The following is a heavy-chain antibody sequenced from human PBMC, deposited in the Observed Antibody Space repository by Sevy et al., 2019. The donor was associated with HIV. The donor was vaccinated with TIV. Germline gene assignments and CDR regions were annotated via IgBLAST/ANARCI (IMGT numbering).Heavy chain of an antibody. CDR3: AKGGGYSGYEGDVAFDI. CDR1: GFTFSSYG. CDR2: IRYDGSNK. Sequence: GGSLRLSCAASGFTFSSYGMHWVRQAPGKGLEWVAFIRYDGSNKYYADSVKGRFTISRDNSKNTLYLQMNSLRAEDTAVYYCAKGGGYSGYEGDVAFDIWGQGTMVTVSS. V-gene: IGHV3-30*02. D-gene: IGHD5-12*01. J-gene: IGHJ3*02.